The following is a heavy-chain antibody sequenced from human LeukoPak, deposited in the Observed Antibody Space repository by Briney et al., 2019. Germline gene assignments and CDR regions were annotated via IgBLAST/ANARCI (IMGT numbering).Heavy chain of an antibody. CDR1: GGAFRGYY. CDR2: INHSGST. V-gene: IGHV4-34*01. J-gene: IGHJ4*02. Sequence: SSETLSLTRAVYGGAFRGYYWAWICQPPGKGLEWNGEINHSGSTNYNPSLKSRVTISVDTSKNQFSLRVSSVTAADTAVYYCATDLGGYSGYDFASFDYWGQGTLVTVSS. CDR3: ATDLGGYSGYDFASFDY. D-gene: IGHD5-12*01.